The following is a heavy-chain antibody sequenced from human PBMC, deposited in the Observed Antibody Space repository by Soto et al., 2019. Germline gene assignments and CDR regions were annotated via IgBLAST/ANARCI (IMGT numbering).Heavy chain of an antibody. J-gene: IGHJ5*02. V-gene: IGHV4-4*07. CDR1: GASISGFY. Sequence: PSETLSLTCTVSGASISGFYWSWIRKSAGKGLEWIGRIYATGTTDYNPSLKRRVMMSVDTSKKQFSLKLRSVTAADTAVYYCVRDGTKTLRDWFDPWGQGISVTVA. CDR3: VRDGTKTLRDWFDP. CDR2: IYATGTT. D-gene: IGHD1-1*01.